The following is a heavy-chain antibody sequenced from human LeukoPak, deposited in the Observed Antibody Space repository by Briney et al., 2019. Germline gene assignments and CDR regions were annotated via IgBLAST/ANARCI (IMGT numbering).Heavy chain of an antibody. J-gene: IGHJ3*02. D-gene: IGHD2-2*01. Sequence: GASVKVSCKASGYTFTNYAMNWVRQAPGQGLEWMGWINTNTGNPTYAQDFTGRFVFSSDTSVSTAYLQISSLKADDTAVYYCARDPMGYCSSTSCYPSAFDIWGQGTMVTVSS. CDR1: GYTFTNYA. CDR3: ARDPMGYCSSTSCYPSAFDI. CDR2: INTNTGNP. V-gene: IGHV7-4-1*02.